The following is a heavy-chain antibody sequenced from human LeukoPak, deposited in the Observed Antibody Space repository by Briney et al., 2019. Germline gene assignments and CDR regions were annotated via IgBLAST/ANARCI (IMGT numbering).Heavy chain of an antibody. CDR2: IKRIVDGGTT. D-gene: IGHD2-21*02. Sequence: GGSLRLSCAASGFIFTNAWMTWVRQAPGKGLESVGRIKRIVDGGTTDYAAPVNGRFTISRDDSKNTLYLQMDNLKTEDTAVYYCSTSSDTKAHESCPGGHCHGTSWGQGTRVTVSS. V-gene: IGHV3-15*01. CDR3: STSSDTKAHESCPGGHCHGTS. J-gene: IGHJ4*02. CDR1: GFIFTNAW.